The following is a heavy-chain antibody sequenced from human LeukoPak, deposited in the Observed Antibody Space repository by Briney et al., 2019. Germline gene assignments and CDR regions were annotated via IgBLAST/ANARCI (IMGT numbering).Heavy chain of an antibody. J-gene: IGHJ4*02. V-gene: IGHV4-39*01. Sequence: PSETLSLTCTVSGGSVSSSNYYWGWIRQPPGKGLEWIGSIYYSGSTYYNPSLKSRVTISVDTSKNQFSLKLSSVTAADTAVYYCARRGGGGSGSYYPPQYYFDYWGQGTLVTVSS. CDR2: IYYSGST. CDR1: GGSVSSSNYY. CDR3: ARRGGGGSGSYYPPQYYFDY. D-gene: IGHD3-10*01.